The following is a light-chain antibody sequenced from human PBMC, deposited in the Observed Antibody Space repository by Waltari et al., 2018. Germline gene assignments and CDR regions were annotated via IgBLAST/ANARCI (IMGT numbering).Light chain of an antibody. V-gene: IGLV3-1*01. CDR1: KLGDTY. Sequence: SYELTQPPSVSVSPGQTASITCSGDKLGDTYAFWYQKKPGQPPVLVIYQDTQRPSGIPELVSGPVAGDTATMTISGTQEVDEADYFCQAWDRSTVLFGGGTKLTVL. CDR2: QDT. CDR3: QAWDRSTVL. J-gene: IGLJ2*01.